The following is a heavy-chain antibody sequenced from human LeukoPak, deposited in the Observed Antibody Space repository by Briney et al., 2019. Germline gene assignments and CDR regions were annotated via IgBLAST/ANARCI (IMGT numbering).Heavy chain of an antibody. V-gene: IGHV1-18*01. CDR3: ARDPSNTSGYYVYHDY. Sequence: GASVKVSCKASGYTFNKYGISWVRQAPGQGLEWMGWISCYNGDTRYAQNFQGRVTMTKDTSTSTVHMELRSLRSDDTAVYYCARDPSNTSGYYVYHDYWGQGALVTVSS. D-gene: IGHD6-19*01. CDR2: ISCYNGDT. CDR1: GYTFNKYG. J-gene: IGHJ4*02.